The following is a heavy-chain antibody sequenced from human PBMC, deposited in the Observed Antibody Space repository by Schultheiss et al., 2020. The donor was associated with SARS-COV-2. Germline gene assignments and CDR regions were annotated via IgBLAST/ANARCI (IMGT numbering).Heavy chain of an antibody. CDR1: GYTFTGYY. J-gene: IGHJ5*02. V-gene: IGHV1-2*02. CDR2: INPNSGGT. D-gene: IGHD2-2*01. CDR3: ARDKRPVVPAATNWFDP. Sequence: KVSCKASGYTFTGYYMHWVRQAPGQGLEWMGWINPNSGGTNYAQKFQGRVTMTRDTSISTAYMELSRLRSDDTAVYYCARDKRPVVPAATNWFDPWGQGTLVTVSS.